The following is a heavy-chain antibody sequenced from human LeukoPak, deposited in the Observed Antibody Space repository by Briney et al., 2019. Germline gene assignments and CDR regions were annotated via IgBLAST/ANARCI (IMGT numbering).Heavy chain of an antibody. J-gene: IGHJ3*02. CDR3: AREGYYDSGGAFDI. CDR1: GFTFSSYW. D-gene: IGHD3-22*01. V-gene: IGHV3-7*01. Sequence: HPGGSLRLSCAASGFTFSSYWMSWVRQAPGKGLEWVANIKQDGSEKYYVDSVKGRFTISRDNAKNSLYLQMNSLRAEDTAVYYCAREGYYDSGGAFDIWGQGTMVTVSS. CDR2: IKQDGSEK.